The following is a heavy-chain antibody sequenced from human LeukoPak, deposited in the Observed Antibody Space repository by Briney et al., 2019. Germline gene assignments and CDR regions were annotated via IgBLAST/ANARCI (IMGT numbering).Heavy chain of an antibody. D-gene: IGHD2-2*01. CDR2: ISAYNGNT. V-gene: IGHV1-18*01. Sequence: ASVKVSCKASGYTFTSYGISWVRQARGQGLEGMGWISAYNGNTNYAQKLQGRVTMTTDTSTSTAYMELRSLRSDDTAVYYCASDRDIVVVPAAMAFDYWGQGTLVTVSS. CDR1: GYTFTSYG. CDR3: ASDRDIVVVPAAMAFDY. J-gene: IGHJ4*02.